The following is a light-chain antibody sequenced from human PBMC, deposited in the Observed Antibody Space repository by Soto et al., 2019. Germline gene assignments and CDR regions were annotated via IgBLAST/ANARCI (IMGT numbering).Light chain of an antibody. Sequence: EIVLTQSPGTLSLSPGERATLSCRASQSISSYLAWYQQKLGQAPRLLIYDASNRATGVPARFSGSGSGTDFTLTISSLQPDDFATYYCQQYNSYPYTFGQGTKVDIK. V-gene: IGKV3-11*01. CDR2: DAS. J-gene: IGKJ2*01. CDR1: QSISSY. CDR3: QQYNSYPYT.